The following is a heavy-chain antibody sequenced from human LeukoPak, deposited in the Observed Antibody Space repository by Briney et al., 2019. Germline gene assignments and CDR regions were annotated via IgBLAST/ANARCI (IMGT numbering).Heavy chain of an antibody. CDR1: GGSISNYF. D-gene: IGHD6-19*01. CDR2: ITYSGST. V-gene: IGHV4-59*01. J-gene: IGHJ4*02. Sequence: SETLSLTCTVSGGSISNYFWSWIRQPPGKALEWIGFITYSGSTDHNPSLKSRVTISVDASKNQFSLKLTSVTAADTAVYYCVRHTTSGWYQVVYWGQGTLVTVSS. CDR3: VRHTTSGWYQVVY.